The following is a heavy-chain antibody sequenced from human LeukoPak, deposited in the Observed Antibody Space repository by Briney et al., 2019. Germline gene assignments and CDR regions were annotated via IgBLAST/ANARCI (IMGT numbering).Heavy chain of an antibody. CDR3: ARGGGIAAGPRDI. Sequence: PSETLSLTCTVSGGSISSYYWSWIRQPPGKGLEWIGYIYYSGSTNYNPSLRSRVTISVDTSKNQFSLKLSSVTAADTAVYYCARGGGIAAGPRDIWGQGTMVTVSS. V-gene: IGHV4-59*01. D-gene: IGHD6-13*01. CDR2: IYYSGST. CDR1: GGSISSYY. J-gene: IGHJ3*02.